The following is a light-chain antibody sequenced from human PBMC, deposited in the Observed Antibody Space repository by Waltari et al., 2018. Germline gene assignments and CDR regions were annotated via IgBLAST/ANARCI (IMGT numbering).Light chain of an antibody. CDR1: QSVSSSY. V-gene: IGKV3-20*01. CDR2: GAS. CDR3: QQYGSSPT. Sequence: EIVLTQSPGTLSLSPGERATLSCRASQSVSSSYLAWYQQKPGQAPRLLIYGASSRATCIPDRFSGGGSGTDFTLTISRLEPEDFAVYVCQQYGSSPTFGQGTKVEIK. J-gene: IGKJ1*01.